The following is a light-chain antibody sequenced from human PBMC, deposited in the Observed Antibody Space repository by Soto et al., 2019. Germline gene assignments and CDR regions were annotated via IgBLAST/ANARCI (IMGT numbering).Light chain of an antibody. Sequence: DIQMSQSPASLSASVGDRVTITCRASQGISNYLAWYQQKPGKVPKLLIYAASTLQSGVPSRFSGSGSGTDFTLTISSLQPEDVATYYCQKYNSAWRTFGQGTKVDIK. CDR1: QGISNY. J-gene: IGKJ1*01. CDR3: QKYNSAWRT. CDR2: AAS. V-gene: IGKV1-27*01.